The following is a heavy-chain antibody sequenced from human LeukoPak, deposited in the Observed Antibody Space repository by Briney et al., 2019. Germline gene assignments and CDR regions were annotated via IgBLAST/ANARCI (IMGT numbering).Heavy chain of an antibody. Sequence: SETLSLTCTVSGGSISSSSYYWGCIRQPAGKGLEWIGSIYYSGSTYYNPSLKSRVTISVDTSKNQFSLKLSSVTAADTAVYYCARERYGSSSGWYLDYWGQGTLVTVSS. V-gene: IGHV4-39*07. D-gene: IGHD6-19*01. CDR1: GGSISSSSYY. CDR3: ARERYGSSSGWYLDY. CDR2: IYYSGST. J-gene: IGHJ4*02.